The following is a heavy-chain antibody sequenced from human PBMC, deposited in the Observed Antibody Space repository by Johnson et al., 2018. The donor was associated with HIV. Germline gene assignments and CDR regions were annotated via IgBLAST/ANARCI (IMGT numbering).Heavy chain of an antibody. D-gene: IGHD1-14*01. V-gene: IGHV3-30*04. CDR1: GFTFSSYA. Sequence: QVQLVESGGGVVQPGRSLRLSCAASGFTFSSYAMHWVRQAPGKGLEWVAVISYDGSNKYYADSVKGRFTISRDNSKNTLFLQMNSLRAEDTAVFYCARVTTSKDHAFDIWGQGTMVTVSS. CDR2: ISYDGSNK. CDR3: ARVTTSKDHAFDI. J-gene: IGHJ3*02.